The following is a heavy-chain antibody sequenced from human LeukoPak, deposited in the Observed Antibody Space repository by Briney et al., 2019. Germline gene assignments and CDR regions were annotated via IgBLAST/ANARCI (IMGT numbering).Heavy chain of an antibody. CDR3: AKIDVDDFWSGYYFSPEYYFDY. CDR2: ISSSGSTI. V-gene: IGHV3-11*01. CDR1: GFTFSDYY. J-gene: IGHJ4*02. Sequence: GGSLRLSCAASGFTFSDYYMSWIRQAPGKGLEWVSYISSSGSTIYYADSVKGRFTISRDNSKNTLYLQMNSLRAEDTAVYYCAKIDVDDFWSGYYFSPEYYFDYWGQGTLVTVSS. D-gene: IGHD3-3*01.